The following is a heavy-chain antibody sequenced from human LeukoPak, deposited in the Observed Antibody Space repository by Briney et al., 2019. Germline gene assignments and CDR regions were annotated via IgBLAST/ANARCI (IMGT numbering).Heavy chain of an antibody. J-gene: IGHJ6*02. CDR3: ARGLQYCSSTSCPPGDDGMDV. CDR2: ISSSSSYI. Sequence: GGSLRLSCAASGFTFSGYSMNWVRQAPGKGLEWVSSISSSSSYIYYADSVKGRFTISRDNAKNSLYLQMNSLRAEDTAVYYCARGLQYCSSTSCPPGDDGMDVWGQGTTVTVSS. V-gene: IGHV3-21*01. D-gene: IGHD2-2*01. CDR1: GFTFSGYS.